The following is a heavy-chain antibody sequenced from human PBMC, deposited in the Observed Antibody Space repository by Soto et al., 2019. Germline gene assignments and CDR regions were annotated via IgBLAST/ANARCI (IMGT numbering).Heavy chain of an antibody. V-gene: IGHV1-18*01. CDR1: GYTFTSYG. J-gene: IGHJ4*02. D-gene: IGHD6-13*01. Sequence: QVQLVQSGAEVKKPGASVKVSCKASGYTFTSYGISWVRQAPGQGLEWMGWISAYNGNTKYVQKFQGRVTMTTDTPTSTAYMERRSLRSDDTAVYYCARDAAAGLKDYWGQGTLVTVSS. CDR2: ISAYNGNT. CDR3: ARDAAAGLKDY.